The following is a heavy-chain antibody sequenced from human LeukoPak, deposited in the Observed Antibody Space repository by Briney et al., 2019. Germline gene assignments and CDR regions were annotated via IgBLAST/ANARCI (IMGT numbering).Heavy chain of an antibody. CDR2: IKPDGSEK. D-gene: IGHD4-17*01. V-gene: IGHV3-7*03. CDR1: GFTFSNYG. CDR3: ARGVYGDQYYFDY. J-gene: IGHJ4*02. Sequence: PGRSLRLSCAASGFTFSNYGMHWVRQAPGKGLEWVANIKPDGSEKYSVDSVKGRFTISRDNAKNSLFLQMNSLRAEDTAVYYCARGVYGDQYYFDYWGRGTLVTVSS.